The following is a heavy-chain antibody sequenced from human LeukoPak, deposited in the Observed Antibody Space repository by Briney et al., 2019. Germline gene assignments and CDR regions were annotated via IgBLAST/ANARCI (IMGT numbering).Heavy chain of an antibody. CDR1: GFTFSSYA. J-gene: IGHJ6*02. CDR3: ARDPPHYGDYSYYYYGMDV. D-gene: IGHD4-17*01. CDR2: ISYDGSNK. Sequence: PGRSLRLPCAASGFTFSSYAMHWVRQAPGKGLEWVAVISYDGSNKYYADSVKGRFTISRDNSKNTLYLQMNSLRAEDTAVYYCARDPPHYGDYSYYYYGMDVWGQGTTVTVSS. V-gene: IGHV3-30*04.